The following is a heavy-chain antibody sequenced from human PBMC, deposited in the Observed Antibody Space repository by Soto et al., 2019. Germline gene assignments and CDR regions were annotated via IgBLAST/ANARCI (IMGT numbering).Heavy chain of an antibody. CDR1: GFTFSNYA. V-gene: IGHV3-30*09. Sequence: QVQLVESGGGVVQPGESLRLSCAASGFTFSNYAMHWVRQAPGKGLERVAIISYDGRNKYCADSMKGRFAISRDNSQNTLSLQMNSLRAEDTAVYHCARTIPGTYYFDFWGQGTLVAVSS. CDR2: ISYDGRNK. CDR3: ARTIPGTYYFDF. J-gene: IGHJ4*02. D-gene: IGHD3-10*01.